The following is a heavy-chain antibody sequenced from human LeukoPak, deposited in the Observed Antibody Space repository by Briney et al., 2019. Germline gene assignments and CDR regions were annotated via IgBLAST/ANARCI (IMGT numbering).Heavy chain of an antibody. D-gene: IGHD6-13*01. CDR2: ISSSSTI. CDR1: GFTFSSYG. Sequence: PGGSLRLSCAASGFTFSSYGFNWVRQAPGKGLEWISYISSSSTIYYADSVKGRFTISRDNARSSLFLQMNSLRAEDTALYYCTRDRGSSWHSEAFDIWGQGTMVTVSS. V-gene: IGHV3-48*04. CDR3: TRDRGSSWHSEAFDI. J-gene: IGHJ3*02.